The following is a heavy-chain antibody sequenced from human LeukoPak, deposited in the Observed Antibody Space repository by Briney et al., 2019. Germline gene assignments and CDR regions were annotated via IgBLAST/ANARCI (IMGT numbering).Heavy chain of an antibody. V-gene: IGHV3-48*02. CDR3: ARDRGDGYDY. Sequence: GGSLRLSCAASGFTFSTYAMTWVRQAPGKGLEWVSYITSSSTTIYYADSVKGRFTISRDNAKNSLYLQMNSLSDEDTAVYYCARDRGDGYDYWGQGTLVTVSS. CDR1: GFTFSTYA. J-gene: IGHJ4*02. CDR2: ITSSSTTI. D-gene: IGHD5-24*01.